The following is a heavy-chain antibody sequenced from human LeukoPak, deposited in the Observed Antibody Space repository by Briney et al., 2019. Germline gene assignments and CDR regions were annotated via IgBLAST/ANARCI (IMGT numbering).Heavy chain of an antibody. V-gene: IGHV4-4*07. Sequence: SETLSLTCTVSGGSITVYYWSWIRQPAGKGLEWIGRIYSSGSTNYNPSLKSRVTMSVDTSKNQFSLKLSSVTAAGTAVYYCARDQSYYDSSGYYCYYMDVWGQGTTVTVSS. CDR2: IYSSGST. CDR3: ARDQSYYDSSGYYCYYMDV. D-gene: IGHD3-22*01. CDR1: GGSITVYY. J-gene: IGHJ6*03.